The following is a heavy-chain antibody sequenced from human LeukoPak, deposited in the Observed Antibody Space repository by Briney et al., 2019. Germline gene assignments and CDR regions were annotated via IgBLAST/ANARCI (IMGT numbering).Heavy chain of an antibody. Sequence: GGSLRLSCSASGITFSNYKMNWVRQAPGKGLEWVSSISSSSSYKYYADSMKGRFTVSRDNAKNSLFLQMNSLRAEDTAVYYCARERLVVVGDAYYYYGMDVWGQGTTVTVSS. J-gene: IGHJ6*02. D-gene: IGHD2-2*01. CDR2: ISSSSSYK. CDR1: GITFSNYK. CDR3: ARERLVVVGDAYYYYGMDV. V-gene: IGHV3-21*01.